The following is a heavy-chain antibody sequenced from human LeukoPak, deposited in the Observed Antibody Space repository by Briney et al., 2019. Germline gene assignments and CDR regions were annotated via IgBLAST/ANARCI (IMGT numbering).Heavy chain of an antibody. D-gene: IGHD2-2*01. J-gene: IGHJ4*02. CDR3: ARERREQLLPPYTRSVTYFDY. Sequence: SETLSLTCTVSGDSINSSIYYWGWIRQPPGKGLEWIGSITYSGSTYYNPSLKRRVTISIDTSKNQFSLKLSSVTAADTAVYYCARERREQLLPPYTRSVTYFDYWGQGTLVTVSS. V-gene: IGHV4-39*07. CDR1: GDSINSSIYY. CDR2: ITYSGST.